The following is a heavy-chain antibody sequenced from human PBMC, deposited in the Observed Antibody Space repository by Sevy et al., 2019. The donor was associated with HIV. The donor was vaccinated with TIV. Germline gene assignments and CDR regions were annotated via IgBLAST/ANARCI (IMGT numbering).Heavy chain of an antibody. V-gene: IGHV3-11*01. CDR2: ISSSGLYV. Sequence: GGSLRLSCEASGFSFSDYYMSWIRQAPGKGLEWVSYISSSGLYVDYADSVKGRFAISRDNAKNSLFLHMNSLRADDTAVYYCARDMRNYDILTRSFKFLGLDPWGQGTLVTVSS. CDR3: ARDMRNYDILTRSFKFLGLDP. J-gene: IGHJ5*02. CDR1: GFSFSDYY. D-gene: IGHD3-9*01.